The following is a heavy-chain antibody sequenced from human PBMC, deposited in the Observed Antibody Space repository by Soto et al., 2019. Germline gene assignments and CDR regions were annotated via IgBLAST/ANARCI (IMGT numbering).Heavy chain of an antibody. D-gene: IGHD6-19*01. J-gene: IGHJ6*02. Sequence: QVQLVQSGAEVKKPGASVKVSCKASGYTFTSYDINWVRQATGQGREWMGWMNPNSGNTGYAQKFQGRVTMTRNTSISTAYMELSSLRSEDTAVYYCARGVEQWLSIWAHPTRGMDVWGQGTTVTVSS. CDR2: MNPNSGNT. CDR3: ARGVEQWLSIWAHPTRGMDV. CDR1: GYTFTSYD. V-gene: IGHV1-8*01.